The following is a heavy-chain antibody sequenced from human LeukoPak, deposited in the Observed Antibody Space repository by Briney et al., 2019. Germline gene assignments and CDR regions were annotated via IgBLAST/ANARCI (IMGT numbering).Heavy chain of an antibody. CDR1: GFTFSSYA. Sequence: GGSLSLSCAASGFTFSSYAMSCVRQAPGKGLGWVSAISGSGGSTYYADSVKGRFTISRDNSKNTLYLQMNSLRAEDTAVYYCAKAYSSGYYSRSDYWGQGTLVTVSS. D-gene: IGHD3-22*01. CDR3: AKAYSSGYYSRSDY. CDR2: ISGSGGST. J-gene: IGHJ4*02. V-gene: IGHV3-23*01.